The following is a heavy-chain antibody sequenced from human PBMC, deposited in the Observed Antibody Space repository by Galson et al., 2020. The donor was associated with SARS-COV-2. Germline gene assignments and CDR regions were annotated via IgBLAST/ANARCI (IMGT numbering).Heavy chain of an antibody. Sequence: ASLKVSCKASGYTFTSYDINWVRQATGQGLEWMGWMNPNSGNTGYAQKFQGRVTMTRNTSISTAYMELSSLRSEDTAVYYCARGRGYSNYYAVGYYGMDVWGQGTTVTVSS. J-gene: IGHJ6*02. CDR1: GYTFTSYD. V-gene: IGHV1-8*01. CDR2: MNPNSGNT. D-gene: IGHD4-4*01. CDR3: ARGRGYSNYYAVGYYGMDV.